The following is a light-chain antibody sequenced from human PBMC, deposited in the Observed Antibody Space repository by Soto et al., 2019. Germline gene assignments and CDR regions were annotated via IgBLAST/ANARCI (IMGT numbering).Light chain of an antibody. V-gene: IGLV2-14*03. Sequence: SVLTQPASVYGSPGQSITISYTSTSSDVGGYNYVSWYQHHPGKAPKLIIYDVSNRPSGVSIRFSGSKSDNTASLTISGLQPEDEADYHCSSYTTSNTRQIVFGTGTKVTVL. J-gene: IGLJ1*01. CDR2: DVS. CDR3: SSYTTSNTRQIV. CDR1: SSDVGGYNY.